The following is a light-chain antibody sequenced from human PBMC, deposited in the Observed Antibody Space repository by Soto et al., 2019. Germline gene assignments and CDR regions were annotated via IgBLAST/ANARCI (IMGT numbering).Light chain of an antibody. V-gene: IGKV1-8*01. Sequence: AIRMTQAPSSFSASTGDRVTITCRASHGISSYLAWYQQKPGKAPKLLIYAASTLQSGVPSRFSGSGSGTDFTLTISCLQSEDFATYYCQQYYSYPRNFGQGNKREIK. CDR3: QQYYSYPRN. J-gene: IGKJ2*02. CDR1: HGISSY. CDR2: AAS.